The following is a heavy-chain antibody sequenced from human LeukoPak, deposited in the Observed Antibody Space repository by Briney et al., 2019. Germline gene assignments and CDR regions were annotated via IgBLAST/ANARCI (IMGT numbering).Heavy chain of an antibody. D-gene: IGHD2-2*02. Sequence: ASVKASCKVSGYTLTELSMHWVRQAPGKGLEWMGGFDPEDGETIYAQKFQGRVTMTEDTSTDTAYMELSSLRSEDTAVYYCATGHCSSTSCYNPLDYWGQGTLVTVSS. J-gene: IGHJ4*02. CDR1: GYTLTELS. CDR3: ATGHCSSTSCYNPLDY. V-gene: IGHV1-24*01. CDR2: FDPEDGET.